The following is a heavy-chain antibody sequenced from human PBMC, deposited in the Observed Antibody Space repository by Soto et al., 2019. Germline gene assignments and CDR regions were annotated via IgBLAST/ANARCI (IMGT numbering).Heavy chain of an antibody. CDR1: GFTFSYYW. Sequence: GGSLRLSCAASGFTFSYYWMYWVRQAPGKGLLWVSRINTDGSSISYADSVKGRFTVSRDNAKNTLYLQMNSLRAEDTAVYYCARDEGRQGPEYFHHWGQGTLVTVSS. J-gene: IGHJ1*01. V-gene: IGHV3-74*01. CDR2: INTDGSSI. CDR3: ARDEGRQGPEYFHH.